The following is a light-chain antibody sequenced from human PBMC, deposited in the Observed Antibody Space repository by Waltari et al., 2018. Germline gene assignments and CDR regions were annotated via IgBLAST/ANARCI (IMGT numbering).Light chain of an antibody. Sequence: QSALTQPRPVSGSPGHSVTISCTGTRSAVAFHSHCSWYQQSPGKGPKLIIYDASQRSSEVPDRFTASYFGNTASLTISGLQPDDEAVYFCCSYAGRSVVFGGGTKLTVV. J-gene: IGLJ2*01. CDR1: RSAVAFHSH. CDR2: DAS. CDR3: CSYAGRSVV. V-gene: IGLV2-11*01.